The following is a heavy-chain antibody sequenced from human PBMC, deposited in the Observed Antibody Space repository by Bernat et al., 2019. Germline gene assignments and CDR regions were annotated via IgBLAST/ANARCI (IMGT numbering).Heavy chain of an antibody. V-gene: IGHV1-3*01. Sequence: QVQLVQSGAEVKKPGASVKVSCKASGYTFTSYAMHWVRQAPGQRLEWMGWINAGNGNTKYSQKFQGRVTITRDTSASTAYMVLSSLRSEDTAVYYCARGDCSSTSCYPTDYWGQGTLVTVSS. J-gene: IGHJ4*02. CDR1: GYTFTSYA. CDR3: ARGDCSSTSCYPTDY. CDR2: INAGNGNT. D-gene: IGHD2-2*01.